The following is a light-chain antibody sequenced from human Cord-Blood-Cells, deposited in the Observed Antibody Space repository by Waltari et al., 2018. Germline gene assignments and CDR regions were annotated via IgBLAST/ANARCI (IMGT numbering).Light chain of an antibody. Sequence: YELPQPPSVSVSPGQTARITCPGDALPKQYAYWYQQKPGQAPVLVVYKDSERPSGIPERFSGSSSGTTVTLTISGVQAEDEADYYCQSADSSGTYVVFGGVTKLTVL. V-gene: IGLV3-25*02. J-gene: IGLJ2*01. CDR1: ALPKQY. CDR2: KDS. CDR3: QSADSSGTYVV.